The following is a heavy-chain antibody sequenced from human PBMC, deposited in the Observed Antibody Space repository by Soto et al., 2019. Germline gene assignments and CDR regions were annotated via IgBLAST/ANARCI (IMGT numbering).Heavy chain of an antibody. Sequence: SETLSLTCTVSGGSISSYYWSWIRQPAGKGLEWIGRIYTSGSTNYNPSLKSRVTMSVDTSKNQFSLKLSSVTAADTAVYYCAREGPYYYDSSGCLFDIWGQGTMVTVSS. CDR2: IYTSGST. V-gene: IGHV4-4*07. CDR3: AREGPYYYDSSGCLFDI. D-gene: IGHD3-22*01. CDR1: GGSISSYY. J-gene: IGHJ3*02.